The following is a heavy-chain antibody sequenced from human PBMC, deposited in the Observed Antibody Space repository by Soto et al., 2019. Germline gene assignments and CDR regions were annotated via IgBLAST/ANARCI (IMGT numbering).Heavy chain of an antibody. J-gene: IGHJ6*03. CDR2: IYYSGST. CDR3: ARCRSIWNLDYYYYMDV. D-gene: IGHD1-7*01. Sequence: SETLSLTCTVSGGSISSYYWSWIRQPPGKGLEWIGYIYYSGSTNYNPSLKSRVTISVDTSKNQFSLKLSSVTAADTAVYYCARCRSIWNLDYYYYMDVWGQGTTVTVSS. CDR1: GGSISSYY. V-gene: IGHV4-59*08.